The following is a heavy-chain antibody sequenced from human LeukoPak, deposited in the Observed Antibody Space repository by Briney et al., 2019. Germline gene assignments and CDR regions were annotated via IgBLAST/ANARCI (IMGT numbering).Heavy chain of an antibody. V-gene: IGHV4-59*01. D-gene: IGHD3-3*02. CDR1: GGSISGYY. Sequence: DPSETLSLTCTVSGGSISGYYWSWIRQPPGKGLEWIGYIFYSGSTNYNPSLKSRVTISLDTSKTQFSLWVSYVTAADTALYYCARHLISTSPPGAFDIWGQGTMVTVSS. CDR2: IFYSGST. J-gene: IGHJ3*02. CDR3: ARHLISTSPPGAFDI.